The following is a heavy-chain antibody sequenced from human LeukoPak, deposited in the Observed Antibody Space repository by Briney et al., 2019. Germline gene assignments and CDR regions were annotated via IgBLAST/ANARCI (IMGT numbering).Heavy chain of an antibody. CDR1: GFTFSSYE. V-gene: IGHV3-48*03. CDR3: ARVWSYSPDY. CDR2: ISSSGSTI. J-gene: IGHJ4*02. D-gene: IGHD3-3*01. Sequence: GGSLRLSCAASGFTFSSYEMNWVRQAPGKGLERVSYISSSGSTIYYADSVKGRFTISRDNAKNSLYLQMNSLRAEDTAVYYCARVWSYSPDYWGQGTLVTVSS.